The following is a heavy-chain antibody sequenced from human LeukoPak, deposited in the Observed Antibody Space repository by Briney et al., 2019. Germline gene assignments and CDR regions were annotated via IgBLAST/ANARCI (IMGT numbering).Heavy chain of an antibody. CDR1: GYSISSGYY. D-gene: IGHD3-10*01. CDR2: IYHSGST. J-gene: IGHJ4*02. Sequence: SETLSLTCTVSGYSISSGYYWGWIRQPPGKGLEWIGSIYHSGSTYYNPSLKSRVTISVDTSKNQFSLKLSSVTAADTAVYYCARGYGSGSYTLDYWGQGTLVTVSS. CDR3: ARGYGSGSYTLDY. V-gene: IGHV4-38-2*02.